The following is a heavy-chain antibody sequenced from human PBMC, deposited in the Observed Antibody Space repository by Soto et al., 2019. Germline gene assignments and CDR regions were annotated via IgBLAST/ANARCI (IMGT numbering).Heavy chain of an antibody. J-gene: IGHJ4*02. CDR3: ARRKERSGPHYFDS. CDR1: GFTFTTYD. Sequence: QVQLVQSGAEVKKPGASVKVSCKASGFTFTTYDIHWVRQATGHGLEWVGWMNPITGNEGYAQKFQGRVTMTRNTSISTAYMEVRSLRSEDTAVYYCARRKERSGPHYFDSWGQGSLVTVSS. CDR2: MNPITGNE. V-gene: IGHV1-8*01.